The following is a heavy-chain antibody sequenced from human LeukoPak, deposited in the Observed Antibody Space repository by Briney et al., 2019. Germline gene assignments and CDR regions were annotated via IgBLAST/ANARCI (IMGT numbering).Heavy chain of an antibody. CDR1: GGSISSYY. CDR2: IYYSGST. Sequence: SETLSLTCTVSGGSISSYYWSWIRQPPGKGLEWIGYIYYSGSTNYNPSLKSRVTISVDTSKNQFSLKLSSVTATDTAVYYCARSPSPGYSYGFGWFDPWGQGTLVTVSS. D-gene: IGHD5-18*01. V-gene: IGHV4-59*01. CDR3: ARSPSPGYSYGFGWFDP. J-gene: IGHJ5*02.